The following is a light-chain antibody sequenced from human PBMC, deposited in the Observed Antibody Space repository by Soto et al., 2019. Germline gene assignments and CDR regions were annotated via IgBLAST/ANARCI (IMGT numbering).Light chain of an antibody. J-gene: IGLJ2*01. CDR3: QSYDSSNQVV. Sequence: NFMLTQPHSVSESPGKTVTISCTGSSGSIASIYVQWYQQRPGSAPTTVIYEDNQRPSGVPDRFSGSIDSSSNSASLTISGLKTEDEVDYYCQSYDSSNQVVFGGGTKLTVL. CDR2: EDN. CDR1: SGSIASIY. V-gene: IGLV6-57*02.